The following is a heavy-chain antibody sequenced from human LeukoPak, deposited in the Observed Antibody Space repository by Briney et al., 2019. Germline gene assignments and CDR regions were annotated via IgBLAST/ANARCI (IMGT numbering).Heavy chain of an antibody. D-gene: IGHD6-19*01. CDR2: ISYSGNT. CDR1: GGSISGYY. CDR3: ARGGVSSGWYDY. J-gene: IGHJ4*02. V-gene: IGHV4-59*01. Sequence: SETLSLTCTVSGGSISGYYWSWIRQPPGKGLEWIGNISYSGNTNYNPSLKSRLTISVDTSKNQFSLKLSSVTAADTAVYYCARGGVSSGWYDYWGQGTLVTVSS.